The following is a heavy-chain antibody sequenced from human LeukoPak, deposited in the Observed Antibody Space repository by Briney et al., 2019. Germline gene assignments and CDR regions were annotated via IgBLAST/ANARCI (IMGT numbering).Heavy chain of an antibody. CDR1: GYTFTSYG. CDR3: ARAAIVVGLYYYYYMDV. J-gene: IGHJ6*03. CDR2: ISAYNGNT. V-gene: IGHV1-18*01. Sequence: ASVKVSCEASGYTFTSYGISWVRQAPGQGLEWMGWISAYNGNTNYAQKLQGRVTMTTDTSTSTAYMELRSLRSDDTAVYYCARAAIVVGLYYYYYMDVWGKGTTVTVSS. D-gene: IGHD3-22*01.